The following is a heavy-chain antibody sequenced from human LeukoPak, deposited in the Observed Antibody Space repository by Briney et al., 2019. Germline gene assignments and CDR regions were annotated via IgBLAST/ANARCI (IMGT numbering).Heavy chain of an antibody. D-gene: IGHD6-19*01. V-gene: IGHV1-8*01. CDR1: GYTFTSYD. J-gene: IGHJ6*02. Sequence: ASVKVSCKASGYTFTSYDINWMRQATGQGLEWMGWMNPNSGNTGYAQKFQGRVTMTRNTSISTAYMELSSLRSEDTAVYYCARAFSSGWFYRSGYYYYGMDVWGQGTTVTVSS. CDR2: MNPNSGNT. CDR3: ARAFSSGWFYRSGYYYYGMDV.